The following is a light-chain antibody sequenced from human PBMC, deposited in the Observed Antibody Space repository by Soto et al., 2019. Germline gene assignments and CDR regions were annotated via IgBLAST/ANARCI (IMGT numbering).Light chain of an antibody. V-gene: IGLV2-23*02. CDR3: CSYAGSSTFV. Sequence: ALTQPASVSGPPGQSITISCTGTSSDVGSYNLVSWYQQHPGKAPKLMIYEVSKRPSGVSNRFSGSKSGNTASLTISGLQAEDEADYYCCSYAGSSTFVFGTGTKVTVL. J-gene: IGLJ1*01. CDR1: SSDVGSYNL. CDR2: EVS.